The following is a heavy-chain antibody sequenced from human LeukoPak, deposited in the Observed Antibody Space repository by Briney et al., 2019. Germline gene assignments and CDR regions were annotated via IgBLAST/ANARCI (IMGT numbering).Heavy chain of an antibody. J-gene: IGHJ4*02. CDR3: ARSHSVWASFDY. Sequence: SETLSLTCTVSGGSISSYYWSWIRQPPGKGLEWIGYIYYSGSTNYNPSLKSRVTISVGTSKNQFSLKLSSVTAADTAVYYCARSHSVWASFDYWGQGTPVTVSS. CDR2: IYYSGST. D-gene: IGHD3-16*01. CDR1: GGSISSYY. V-gene: IGHV4-59*01.